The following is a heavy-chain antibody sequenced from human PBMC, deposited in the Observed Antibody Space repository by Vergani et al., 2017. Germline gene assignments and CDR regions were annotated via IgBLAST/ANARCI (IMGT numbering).Heavy chain of an antibody. CDR1: GFTFSSYA. CDR2: ISSNGGST. D-gene: IGHD5-12*01. V-gene: IGHV3-64D*06. J-gene: IGHJ3*02. CDR3: VKPFGSGYSGDI. Sequence: EVQLVESGGGLVQPGGSLRLSCSASGFTFSSYAMHWVRQAPGKGLEYVSAISSNGGSTYYEDSVKGRFTISRDNSKNTLYLQMSSLRAEDTAVYYCVKPFGSGYSGDIWGQGTMVTVSS.